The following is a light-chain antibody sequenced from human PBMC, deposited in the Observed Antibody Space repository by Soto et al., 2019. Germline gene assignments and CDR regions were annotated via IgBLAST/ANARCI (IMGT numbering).Light chain of an antibody. CDR3: QQYDTLPRT. CDR2: DAS. CDR1: QEISNY. Sequence: DIRMIQSPSSLSASVGDRVTITCQASQEISNYLNWYQQKPGKAPKLLIYDASNLERGVLSRFSGRGSGTDFTFAIISLEPEDFAPYYFQQYDTLPRTFGRGTKVDIK. V-gene: IGKV1-33*01. J-gene: IGKJ1*01.